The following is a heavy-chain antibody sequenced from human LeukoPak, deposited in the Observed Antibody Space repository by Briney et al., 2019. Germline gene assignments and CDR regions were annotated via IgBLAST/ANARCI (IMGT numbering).Heavy chain of an antibody. Sequence: PGGSLRLSCAASGFTFSTYSMNWVRQAPGKGLEWISYISSSSDTTLYADSVKGRFTISRDNAKNSLYLQMNRLGAEDTAVFYCARHYCTTTTCSSAAFDYWGQGTLVTVSS. CDR3: ARHYCTTTTCSSAAFDY. V-gene: IGHV3-48*01. CDR1: GFTFSTYS. CDR2: ISSSSDTT. D-gene: IGHD2-2*01. J-gene: IGHJ4*02.